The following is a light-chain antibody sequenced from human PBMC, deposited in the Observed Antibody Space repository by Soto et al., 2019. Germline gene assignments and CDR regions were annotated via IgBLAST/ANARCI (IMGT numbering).Light chain of an antibody. J-gene: IGLJ1*01. CDR2: DVS. CDR1: SSDVGGYNY. V-gene: IGLV2-14*01. Sequence: ALTQPASVSGSPGQSIAISCTGTSSDVGGYNYVSWYQQHPGKAPKLMIYDVSNRPSGVSNRFSGSKSGNTASLTISGLQAEDEADYYCSSYTSSSTLYVFGTGTKSPA. CDR3: SSYTSSSTLYV.